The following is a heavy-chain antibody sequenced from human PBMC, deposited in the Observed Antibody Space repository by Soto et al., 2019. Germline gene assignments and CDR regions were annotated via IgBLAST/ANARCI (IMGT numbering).Heavy chain of an antibody. Sequence: QVQLQESGPGLVKPSETLSLTCTVSSGSINNYYWSWIRQPPGKGLEFIGYIYYAGTTTYNPSLKSRVNISVDTSKNQFSLKLSSVTAADTAVYYCARLGGYYQALDSWGQGTLLTVSS. CDR2: IYYAGTT. CDR1: SGSINNYY. CDR3: ARLGGYYQALDS. V-gene: IGHV4-59*08. J-gene: IGHJ4*02. D-gene: IGHD3-22*01.